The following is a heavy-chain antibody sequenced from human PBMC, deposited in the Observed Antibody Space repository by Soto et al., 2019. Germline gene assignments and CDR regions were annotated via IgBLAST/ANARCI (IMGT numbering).Heavy chain of an antibody. CDR2: IFHSGST. CDR1: GASIRSNNR. Sequence: QVQLQESGPGLVKPSGTLSLTCAVSGASIRSNNRWSWVRQPPGKGLEWIGEIFHSGSTNYNPSLKTRLTISVDNSKNQFSLKLSSVTAADTAVYYCARVYSGSYSDSWGRGTLVTVSS. J-gene: IGHJ4*02. CDR3: ARVYSGSYSDS. V-gene: IGHV4-4*02. D-gene: IGHD1-26*01.